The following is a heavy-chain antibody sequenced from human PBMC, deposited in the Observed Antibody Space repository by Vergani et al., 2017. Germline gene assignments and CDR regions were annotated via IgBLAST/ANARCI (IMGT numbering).Heavy chain of an antibody. V-gene: IGHV3-33*01. CDR1: GFTFSSYG. J-gene: IGHJ4*02. CDR3: AREVSNEGVDY. D-gene: IGHD4-11*01. CDR2: IWYDGSNK. Sequence: VQLLESGGGVVQPGRSLRLSCAASGFTFSSYGMHWVRQAPGKGLEWVAVIWYDGSNKYYADSVKGRFTISRDNAKNSLFLQMSRLKVEDTGVYYCAREVSNEGVDYWGQGSRVTVS.